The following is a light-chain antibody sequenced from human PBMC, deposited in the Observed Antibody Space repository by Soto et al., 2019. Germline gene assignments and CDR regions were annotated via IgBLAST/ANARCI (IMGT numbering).Light chain of an antibody. V-gene: IGKV1-5*01. Sequence: DIQMTQSPSTLSASVGDRVTITCRASQSISSWLAWYQQKPGKAPKLLIYDASSLGSGVPSRFSGSGSGTELTLTISSLQPDDFATYYCQQYNSYLGTFGQGTKVDIK. J-gene: IGKJ1*01. CDR3: QQYNSYLGT. CDR1: QSISSW. CDR2: DAS.